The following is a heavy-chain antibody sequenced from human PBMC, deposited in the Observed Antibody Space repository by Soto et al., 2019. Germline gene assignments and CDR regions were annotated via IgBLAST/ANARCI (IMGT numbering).Heavy chain of an antibody. CDR1: GYRFTSYY. CDR3: ANRRGGAGLALDY. V-gene: IGHV1-46*01. D-gene: IGHD6-19*01. Sequence: QVQLVQSGAEVKKPGASVKVSCKASGYRFTSYYMHWVRQAPGQGLQWLGIINPDGGSTNYAQKFQGRVTMTSDTSTSTVYMELRSLSSEDTAVYYCANRRGGAGLALDYWGQGTLVTVSS. CDR2: INPDGGST. J-gene: IGHJ4*02.